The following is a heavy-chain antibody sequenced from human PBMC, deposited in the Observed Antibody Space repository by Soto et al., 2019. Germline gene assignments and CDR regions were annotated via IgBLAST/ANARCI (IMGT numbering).Heavy chain of an antibody. J-gene: IGHJ4*02. CDR3: AKVVSGGPLDY. V-gene: IGHV4-59*01. D-gene: IGHD6-25*01. CDR2: IYYTGST. CDR1: GVSINNYY. Sequence: SETLSLTCTVSGVSINNYYWTWIRQPPGKRLEWIGAIYYTGSTTYNPSLRSRVTFSVDTSKNQFSLSLTSVTAADTAVYFCAKVVSGGPLDYWGQGTLVTVSS.